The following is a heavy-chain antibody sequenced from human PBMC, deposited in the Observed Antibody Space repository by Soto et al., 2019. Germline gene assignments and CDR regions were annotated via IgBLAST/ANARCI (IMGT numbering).Heavy chain of an antibody. Sequence: GGSLRLSCAASGFTFSSYGMHWVRQAPGKGLEWVAVIWYDGSNKYYADSVKGRFTISRDNSKNTLYLQMNSLRAEDTAVYYCAREYSSSSDALNYWGQGTLVTVSS. CDR1: GFTFSSYG. CDR2: IWYDGSNK. D-gene: IGHD6-6*01. J-gene: IGHJ4*02. CDR3: AREYSSSSDALNY. V-gene: IGHV3-33*01.